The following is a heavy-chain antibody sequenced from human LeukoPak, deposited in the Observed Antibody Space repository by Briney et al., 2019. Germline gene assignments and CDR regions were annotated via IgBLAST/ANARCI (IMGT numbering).Heavy chain of an antibody. J-gene: IGHJ4*02. CDR2: ISSSGSTI. D-gene: IGHD3-22*01. Sequence: GGSLRLSCAASGFTFSDYYMSWIRQAPGKGLEWVSYISSSGSTIYYADSVKGRFTISRDNAKNSLYLRMNSLRAEDTAVYYCARMGLRYYDSSGYYSFPLSPPNYWGQGTLVTVSS. CDR1: GFTFSDYY. CDR3: ARMGLRYYDSSGYYSFPLSPPNY. V-gene: IGHV3-11*04.